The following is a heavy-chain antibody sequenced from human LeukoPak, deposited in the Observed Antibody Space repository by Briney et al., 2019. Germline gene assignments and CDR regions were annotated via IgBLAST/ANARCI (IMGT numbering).Heavy chain of an antibody. V-gene: IGHV3-30-3*01. CDR3: ARSFYTTSGSHYFDY. J-gene: IGHJ4*02. CDR2: ISYEGSNK. CDR1: GFTFSTFA. Sequence: GGSLRLSCAASGFTFSTFALSWVRQAPGKGLEWMAVISYEGSNKSYADSVKGRFTISRDNSENRLYLQMNSLRAEDTAVYYCARSFYTTSGSHYFDYWGQGTLVTVSS. D-gene: IGHD2/OR15-2a*01.